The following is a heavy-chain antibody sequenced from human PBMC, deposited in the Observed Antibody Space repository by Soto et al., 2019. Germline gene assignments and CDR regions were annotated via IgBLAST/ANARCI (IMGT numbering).Heavy chain of an antibody. CDR3: ARDTHSAGGWFDT. V-gene: IGHV1-69*17. CDR2: ITPLFGIP. CDR1: GGTSRSLS. Sequence: QVQLVQSGAEVKKPGSSVKVSCKASGGTSRSLSITWVRQAPGQGLEWMGGITPLFGIPNYPQKFQGRLTIPADKSTGTAYLELSSLRSEDTAVYYCARDTHSAGGWFDTWGLGTLVTVSS. J-gene: IGHJ5*02. D-gene: IGHD2-15*01.